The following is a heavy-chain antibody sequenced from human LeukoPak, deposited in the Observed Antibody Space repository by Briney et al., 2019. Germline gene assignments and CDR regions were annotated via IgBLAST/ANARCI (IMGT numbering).Heavy chain of an antibody. CDR3: ARAPRIAAAGKYFQH. CDR1: GGSFSGYY. Sequence: SETLSLTCAVYGGSFSGYYWSWIRQPPGKGREWIGEINHSGSTNYNPSLKSRVTIAVDTSKNEFPLKLSSVTAADTAVYYCARAPRIAAAGKYFQHWGQGALVTVSS. CDR2: INHSGST. D-gene: IGHD6-13*01. J-gene: IGHJ1*01. V-gene: IGHV4-34*01.